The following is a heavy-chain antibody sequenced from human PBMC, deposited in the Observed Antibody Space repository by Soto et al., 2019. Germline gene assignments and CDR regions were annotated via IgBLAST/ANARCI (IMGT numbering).Heavy chain of an antibody. CDR2: IYYSGST. CDR1: GGSISSSSYY. Sequence: SETLSLTCTVSGGSISSSSYYWGWIRQPPGKGLEWIGSIYYSGSTYYNPSLKSRVTISVDTSKNQFSLKLSSVTAADTAVYYCARISTIFGVVNDYWGQGTLVTVYS. CDR3: ARISTIFGVVNDY. J-gene: IGHJ4*02. D-gene: IGHD3-3*01. V-gene: IGHV4-39*01.